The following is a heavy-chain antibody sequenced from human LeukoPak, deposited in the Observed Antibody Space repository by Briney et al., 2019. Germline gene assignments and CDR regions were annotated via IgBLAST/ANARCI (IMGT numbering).Heavy chain of an antibody. CDR1: GGSISSSSYY. Sequence: SETLSLTCTVSGGSISSSSYYWGWIRQPPGKGLEWIGSIYHSGSTYYNPSLKSRVTIAVETSKNQFSLKLSSVTAADTAVYYCAREGDNWFDPWGQGTLVTVSS. V-gene: IGHV4-39*07. CDR3: AREGDNWFDP. J-gene: IGHJ5*02. CDR2: IYHSGST.